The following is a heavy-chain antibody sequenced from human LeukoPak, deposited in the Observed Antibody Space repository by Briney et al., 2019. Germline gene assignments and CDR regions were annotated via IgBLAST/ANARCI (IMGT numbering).Heavy chain of an antibody. V-gene: IGHV1-2*02. Sequence: VASVKVSCKASGYTFTGYYMHWVRQAPGQGLEWMGWINSNSGGTNYAQKFQGRVTMTRDTSISTAYMELTRLRSDDTAVYYCARSLPGSGSYPWGQGTLVTVSS. CDR3: ARSLPGSGSYP. D-gene: IGHD3-10*01. J-gene: IGHJ5*02. CDR1: GYTFTGYY. CDR2: INSNSGGT.